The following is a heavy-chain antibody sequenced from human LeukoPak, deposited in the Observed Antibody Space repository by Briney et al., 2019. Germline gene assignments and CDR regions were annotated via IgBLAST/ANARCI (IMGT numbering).Heavy chain of an antibody. CDR1: GFIFTGYY. CDR2: INLNSGGT. J-gene: IGHJ4*02. Sequence: ASVTVSCKASGFIFTGYYMHWVRQAPGQGLEWMGWINLNSGGTSYAQKFQGRVTMTRDTSISTAYMELSRLRSDDTAVYYCARVGRWLQLFDYWGQGTLVTVSS. V-gene: IGHV1-2*02. D-gene: IGHD5-24*01. CDR3: ARVGRWLQLFDY.